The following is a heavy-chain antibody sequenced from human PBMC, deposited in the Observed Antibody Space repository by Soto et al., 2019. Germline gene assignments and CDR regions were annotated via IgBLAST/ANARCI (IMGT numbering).Heavy chain of an antibody. V-gene: IGHV4-39*01. Sequence: SETLSLDCTVSGGSVSSNNYYWGWVRQPPGKRLEWIGSIHYSGTSYYNPSLKIRVTISVDTSKNQFSLKLPSVAAADTALYYCARHDTSGSYYYIDSWGQGTLVT. CDR1: GGSVSSNNYY. CDR3: ARHDTSGSYYYIDS. CDR2: IHYSGTS. J-gene: IGHJ4*02. D-gene: IGHD3-22*01.